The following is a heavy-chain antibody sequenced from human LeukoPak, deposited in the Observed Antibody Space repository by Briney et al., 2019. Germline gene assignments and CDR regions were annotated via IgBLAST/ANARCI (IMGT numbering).Heavy chain of an antibody. CDR1: GFTFSSYS. Sequence: PGGSLRLSCAASGFTFSSYSMNWVRQAPGRGLGWGSSIISSSSYIYYADSVKGRFTISRDNAKNSLYLQMNSLRAEDTAVYYCAKGLDDFWSGYYTGIDYWGQGTLVTVSS. D-gene: IGHD3-3*01. V-gene: IGHV3-21*04. CDR2: IISSSSYI. CDR3: AKGLDDFWSGYYTGIDY. J-gene: IGHJ4*02.